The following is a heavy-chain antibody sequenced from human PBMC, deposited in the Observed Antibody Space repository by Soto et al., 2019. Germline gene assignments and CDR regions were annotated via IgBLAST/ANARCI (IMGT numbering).Heavy chain of an antibody. CDR1: GFTFSSYA. D-gene: IGHD6-13*01. CDR2: ISYDGSNK. V-gene: IGHV3-30-3*01. J-gene: IGHJ6*02. Sequence: QVQLVESGGGVVQPGRSLRLSCAASGFTFSSYAMHWVRQAPGKGLEWVAGISYDGSNKYYADSVKGRFTISRDNSKNTLYLQMNSLRAEDTAVYYCARDGAAAGPYYYYYGMDVWGQGTTVTVSS. CDR3: ARDGAAAGPYYYYYGMDV.